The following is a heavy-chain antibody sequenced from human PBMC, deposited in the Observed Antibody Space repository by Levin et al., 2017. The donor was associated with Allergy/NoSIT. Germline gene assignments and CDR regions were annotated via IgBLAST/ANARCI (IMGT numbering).Heavy chain of an antibody. Sequence: TGGSLRLSCTASGFTFGDYAMSWFRQAPGKGLEWVGFIRSKAYGGTTEHAASVKGRFTISRDDSKSIAYLQMNSLKTEDTAVYYCTRDDFRPGDYFDYWGQGTLVTVSS. J-gene: IGHJ4*02. D-gene: IGHD3-3*01. CDR1: GFTFGDYA. CDR2: IRSKAYGGTT. V-gene: IGHV3-49*03. CDR3: TRDDFRPGDYFDY.